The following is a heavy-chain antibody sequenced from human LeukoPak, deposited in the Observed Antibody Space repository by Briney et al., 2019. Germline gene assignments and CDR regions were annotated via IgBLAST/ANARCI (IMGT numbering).Heavy chain of an antibody. D-gene: IGHD2-15*01. Sequence: ASVKVSCKASGYTFTSYAMNWVRQAPGQGLEWMGWINTNTGNPTYAQGFTGRFVFSLDTSVSTAYLQISSLKAEDTAVYYCAGNVVEESSSSNYYYYGMDVWGQGTTVTVSS. J-gene: IGHJ6*02. CDR1: GYTFTSYA. V-gene: IGHV7-4-1*02. CDR3: AGNVVEESSSSNYYYYGMDV. CDR2: INTNTGNP.